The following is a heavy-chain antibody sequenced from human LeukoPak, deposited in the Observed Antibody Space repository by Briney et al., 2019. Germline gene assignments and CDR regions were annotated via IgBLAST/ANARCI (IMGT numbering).Heavy chain of an antibody. CDR3: AKDFPAYSSPDY. V-gene: IGHV3-30*18. J-gene: IGHJ4*02. CDR1: GFXXXSYG. CDR2: ISYDGSNK. D-gene: IGHD5-18*01. Sequence: SGFXXXSYGMXWVRQAPGKGLEWVAVISYDGSNKYYADSVKGRFTISRDNSKNTLYLQMNSLRAEDTAVYYCAKDFPAYSSPDYWGQGTLVTVSS.